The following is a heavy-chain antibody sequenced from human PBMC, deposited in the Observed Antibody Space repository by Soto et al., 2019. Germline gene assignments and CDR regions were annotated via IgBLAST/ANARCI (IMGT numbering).Heavy chain of an antibody. Sequence: SETLSLTCTVSGDSISSYYWTWIRQPPGKGLEWIGYIYYRGSTNYNPSLKSRVTISVDTSKNQFSLKLTSVTAADTAVYYCARGVATIGPWGQGTLVTVSS. CDR3: ARGVATIGP. CDR1: GDSISSYY. J-gene: IGHJ5*02. D-gene: IGHD5-12*01. CDR2: IYYRGST. V-gene: IGHV4-59*01.